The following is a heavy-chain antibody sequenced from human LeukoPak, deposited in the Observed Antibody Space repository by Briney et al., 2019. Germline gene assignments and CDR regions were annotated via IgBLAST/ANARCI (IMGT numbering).Heavy chain of an antibody. CDR2: IYPGDSDT. V-gene: IGHV5-51*01. D-gene: IGHD6-13*01. CDR3: ARHKKDSSSLNRLDY. Sequence: GESLTISCKGSGYIFTSYWIGWVRQMPGKGLEWMGIIYPGDSDTIYSPSLQGEVTISADKSISTAYLQWSSLKASDTAMYYCARHKKDSSSLNRLDYWGQGTLVTVSS. J-gene: IGHJ4*02. CDR1: GYIFTSYW.